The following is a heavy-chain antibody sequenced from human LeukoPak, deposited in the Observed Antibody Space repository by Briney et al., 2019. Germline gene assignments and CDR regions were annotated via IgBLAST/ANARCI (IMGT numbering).Heavy chain of an antibody. CDR1: GFTFSSYA. Sequence: GGSLRLSCAASGFTFSSYAMSWVRQAPGKGLEWVSAISGSGGSTYYADSVKGRFTISRDNSKNTLYLQMNSLRAEDTAVYYCAKFRNVSRYFDWLIDYWGQGTLVTVSS. D-gene: IGHD3-9*01. CDR2: ISGSGGST. CDR3: AKFRNVSRYFDWLIDY. V-gene: IGHV3-23*01. J-gene: IGHJ4*02.